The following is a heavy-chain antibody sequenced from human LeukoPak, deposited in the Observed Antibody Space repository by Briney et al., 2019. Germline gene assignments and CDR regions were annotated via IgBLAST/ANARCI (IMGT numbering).Heavy chain of an antibody. CDR2: VNPAGGNI. CDR1: GYNFIDYY. Sequence: ASVKVSCKTSGYNFIDYYLHWFRQAPGQGFEWMGIVNPAGGNISYAQKFQGRVIMTRDTSTASVSMDLQSLTSDDTAVYYCARGRYSNGWHDMWGQGTQVTVSS. J-gene: IGHJ4*02. CDR3: ARGRYSNGWHDM. V-gene: IGHV1-46*01. D-gene: IGHD6-19*01.